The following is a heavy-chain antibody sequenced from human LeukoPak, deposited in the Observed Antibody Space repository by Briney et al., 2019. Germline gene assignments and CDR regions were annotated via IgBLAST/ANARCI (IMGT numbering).Heavy chain of an antibody. CDR3: ARGDIVVVTAMLDY. CDR2: ISYDGSNK. V-gene: IGHV3-30-3*01. Sequence: PGRSLRLSCAASGFTFSSYAMHWVRQAPGKGLEGVAVISYDGSNKYYADSVKGRFTISRDNSKNTLYLQMNSLRAEDTAVYYCARGDIVVVTAMLDYWGQGTLVTVSS. J-gene: IGHJ4*02. D-gene: IGHD2-21*02. CDR1: GFTFSSYA.